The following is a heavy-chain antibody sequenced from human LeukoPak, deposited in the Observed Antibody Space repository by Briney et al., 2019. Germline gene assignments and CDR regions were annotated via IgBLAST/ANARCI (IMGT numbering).Heavy chain of an antibody. CDR2: ISTYKGNT. Sequence: ASVKLSCKASGYTFTSYGISRVREAPGQGLEWMGGISTYKGNTNYAQKLQGRVTMTTDTSTSTAYLELRSLRSDDTAVYYCARDLVGATTFDYWGQRTLVTVSS. V-gene: IGHV1-18*01. CDR1: GYTFTSYG. J-gene: IGHJ4*02. D-gene: IGHD1-26*01. CDR3: ARDLVGATTFDY.